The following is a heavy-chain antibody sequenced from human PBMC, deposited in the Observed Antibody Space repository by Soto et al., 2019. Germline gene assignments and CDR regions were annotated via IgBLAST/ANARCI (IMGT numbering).Heavy chain of an antibody. CDR3: ARLSGDASDYYYGIDV. V-gene: IGHV5-51*01. CDR1: GYSFSNNW. Sequence: GESLKISCKGSGYSFSNNWIGWVRQMPGKGLEWMGIIYPGDSDTRYTPSFQGQVTFSADRSISTAYLQWTSLKASDTAIYYCARLSGDASDYYYGIDVWGQGTTVTVSS. D-gene: IGHD5-12*01. CDR2: IYPGDSDT. J-gene: IGHJ6*02.